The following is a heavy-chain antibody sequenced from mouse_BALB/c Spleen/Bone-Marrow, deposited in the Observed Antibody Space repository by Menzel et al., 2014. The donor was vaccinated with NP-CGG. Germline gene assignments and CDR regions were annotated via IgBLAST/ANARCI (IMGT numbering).Heavy chain of an antibody. V-gene: IGHV2-9*02. Sequence: VKVVESGPGLVAPSQSLSITCTVSGFSLTSYGVHWVRQPPGKGLEWLGAIWAGGSTNYNSALMSRLSITKDNSKSQVFLEMDSLQTDDTAMYYCARVLTTATWGFAYWGQGTLVTVSA. D-gene: IGHD1-2*01. CDR2: IWAGGST. CDR3: ARVLTTATWGFAY. CDR1: GFSLTSYG. J-gene: IGHJ3*01.